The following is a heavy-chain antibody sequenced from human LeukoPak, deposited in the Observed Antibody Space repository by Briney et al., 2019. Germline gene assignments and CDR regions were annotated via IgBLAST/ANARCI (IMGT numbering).Heavy chain of an antibody. CDR3: ARSTVVTHN. Sequence: PGGSLRLSCAASGFTASNSYMSWVRQAPGKGLEWVSVIYSGGSTYYADSVKGRFTISRDNSKNTLYLQMNSLRVEDTAVYYCARSTVVTHNWGQGTLVTVSS. V-gene: IGHV3-53*01. CDR2: IYSGGST. CDR1: GFTASNSY. D-gene: IGHD4-23*01. J-gene: IGHJ4*02.